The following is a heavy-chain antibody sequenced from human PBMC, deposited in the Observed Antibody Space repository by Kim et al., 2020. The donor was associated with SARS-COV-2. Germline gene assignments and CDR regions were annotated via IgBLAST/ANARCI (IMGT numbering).Heavy chain of an antibody. D-gene: IGHD3-22*01. CDR2: IYYSGST. V-gene: IGHV4-61*01. CDR3: ASGYYDSSGYYLLDY. J-gene: IGHJ4*02. CDR1: GGSVSSGSYY. Sequence: SETLSLTCTVSGGSVSSGSYYWSWIRQPPGKGLEWIGYIYYSGSTNYNPSLKSRVTISVDTSKNQFSLKLSSVTAADTAVYYCASGYYDSSGYYLLDYWGQGTLVTVSS.